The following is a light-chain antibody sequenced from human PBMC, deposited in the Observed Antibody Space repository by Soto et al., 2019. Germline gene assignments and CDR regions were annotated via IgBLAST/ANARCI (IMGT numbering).Light chain of an antibody. CDR3: SSYTSSSTVV. J-gene: IGLJ2*01. CDR1: SSDVGSYNR. CDR2: EVS. Sequence: QSALTQPPSVSGSPGQSVTISCTGTSSDVGSYNRVSWYQQPPGTAPKLRIYEVSNRPSGVPDRFSGSKSGNTASLTISGLHAEDDADYYCSSYTSSSTVVFGGGTKLTVL. V-gene: IGLV2-18*02.